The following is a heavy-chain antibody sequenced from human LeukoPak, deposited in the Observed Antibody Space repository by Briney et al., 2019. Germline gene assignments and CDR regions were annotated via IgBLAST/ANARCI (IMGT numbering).Heavy chain of an antibody. J-gene: IGHJ4*02. D-gene: IGHD6-6*01. CDR1: GYTFTSYD. V-gene: IGHV1-8*01. CDR2: MNPNSGNT. Sequence: ASVKVSCKASGYTFTSYDINWVRQATGQGLEWMGWMNPNSGNTGDAQKFQGRVNMTRNTSISTAYMELSSLRSEDTAVYYCARAYSSSSRACDYWGQGTLVTVSS. CDR3: ARAYSSSSRACDY.